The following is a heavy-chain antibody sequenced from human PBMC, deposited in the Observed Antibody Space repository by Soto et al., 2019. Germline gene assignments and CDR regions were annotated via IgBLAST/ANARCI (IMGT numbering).Heavy chain of an antibody. CDR3: ARMGDVPYYYYGMDV. CDR1: GYTFSTYG. V-gene: IGHV1-18*01. CDR2: INDYNGNT. Sequence: QVQLVQSGAEVKKPGASVKVSCKASGYTFSTYGISWVRQAPGQGLEWMGWINDYNGNTNYAPKLQGRITMTTDTSTTTAYMELRSLRSDDTAVYYCARMGDVPYYYYGMDVWGQGTTVTVSS. J-gene: IGHJ6*02. D-gene: IGHD3-16*01.